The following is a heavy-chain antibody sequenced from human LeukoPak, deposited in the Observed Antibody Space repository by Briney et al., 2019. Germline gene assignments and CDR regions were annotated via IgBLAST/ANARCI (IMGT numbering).Heavy chain of an antibody. CDR2: INGDGSDT. D-gene: IGHD2-21*02. J-gene: IGHJ5*02. CDR3: ARDQLSYCDGDCP. CDR1: GFTFSNYW. Sequence: GGSRRLSCAASGFTFSNYWMHWVRHVPGKGPEWVSHINGDGSDTGYADSVKGRFTISRDNRKNTVYLQMNSLRAEDTAVYYCARDQLSYCDGDCPWGQGTLVTVSS. V-gene: IGHV3-74*01.